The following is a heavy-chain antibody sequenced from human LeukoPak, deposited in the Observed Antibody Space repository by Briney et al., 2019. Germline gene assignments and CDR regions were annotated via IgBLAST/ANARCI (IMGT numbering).Heavy chain of an antibody. Sequence: GGSLRLSCAASGFTFSSYAMSWVRQAPGKGLEWVSAISGSGGSTYYADSVKGRFTISRDNSKNTLYLQMNSLRAEDTAVYYCAKDGRTDYYGSGSYYYWGQGTLVTVSS. V-gene: IGHV3-23*01. CDR3: AKDGRTDYYGSGSYYY. CDR2: ISGSGGST. D-gene: IGHD3-10*01. J-gene: IGHJ4*02. CDR1: GFTFSSYA.